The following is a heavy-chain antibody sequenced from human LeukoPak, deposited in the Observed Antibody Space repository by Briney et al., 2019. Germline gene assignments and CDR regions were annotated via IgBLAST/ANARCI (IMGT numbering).Heavy chain of an antibody. CDR2: IYPGDSDT. Sequence: GESLKISCKGSQFSFTSCWIGWVRQMPGKGLEWVGIIYPGDSDTRYSPSFQGQVTISADKSITTAYLQWSSLKASDTAIYYCARHGGRGRTTFSAFSIWGQGTRVTVSS. V-gene: IGHV5-51*01. J-gene: IGHJ3*02. CDR1: QFSFTSCW. D-gene: IGHD1-1*01. CDR3: ARHGGRGRTTFSAFSI.